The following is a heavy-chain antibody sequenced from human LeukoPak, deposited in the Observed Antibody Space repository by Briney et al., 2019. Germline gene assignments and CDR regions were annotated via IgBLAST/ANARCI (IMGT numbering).Heavy chain of an antibody. D-gene: IGHD1-26*01. CDR1: GFTFSSYS. CDR2: ISSNGGST. J-gene: IGHJ3*02. Sequence: PGGSLRLSCAASGFTFSSYSMNWVRQAPGKGLEYVSAISSNGGSTYYANSVKGRFTISRDNSKNTLYLQMGSLRAEDTAVYYCAKDRLSGSYYDGAFDIWGQGTMVTVSS. CDR3: AKDRLSGSYYDGAFDI. V-gene: IGHV3-64*01.